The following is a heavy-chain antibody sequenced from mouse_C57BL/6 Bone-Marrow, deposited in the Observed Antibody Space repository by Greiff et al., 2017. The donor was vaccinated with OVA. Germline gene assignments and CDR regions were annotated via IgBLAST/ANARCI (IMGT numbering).Heavy chain of an antibody. CDR2: ISSGGSYT. J-gene: IGHJ1*03. CDR3: ARPHFDV. V-gene: IGHV5-6*02. Sequence: EVKLEESGGDLVKPGGSLKLSCAASGFTFSSYGMSWVRQTPDKRLEWVATISSGGSYTYYPDSVKGRFTISRDNAKNTLYLQMSSLKSEDTAMYYCARPHFDVWGTGTTVTVSS. CDR1: GFTFSSYG.